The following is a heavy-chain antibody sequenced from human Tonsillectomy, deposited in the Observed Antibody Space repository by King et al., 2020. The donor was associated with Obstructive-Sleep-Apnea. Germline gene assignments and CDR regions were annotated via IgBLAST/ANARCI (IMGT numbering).Heavy chain of an antibody. CDR1: GYTFTSYG. Sequence: QLVQSGAEVRRPGASVKVSCKASGYTFTSYGITWVRQAPGQGLERMGLISAYNGNTNYAQKFQGTFTMTTDTSTTTAYMELRSLRSDDTAIYYCARGRLGADYYYYGMDVWGQGTTVTVSS. D-gene: IGHD1-26*01. CDR3: ARGRLGADYYYYGMDV. J-gene: IGHJ6*02. V-gene: IGHV1-18*04. CDR2: ISAYNGNT.